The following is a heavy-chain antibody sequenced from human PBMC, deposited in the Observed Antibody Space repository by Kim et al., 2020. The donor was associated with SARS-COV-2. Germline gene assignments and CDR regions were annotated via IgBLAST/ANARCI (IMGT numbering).Heavy chain of an antibody. J-gene: IGHJ5*02. D-gene: IGHD3-16*01. V-gene: IGHV3-11*06. CDR3: ARSNDYNYDWFDP. Sequence: ADSVKGPITISRDDAKNALYLQMNSLRAEDTAVYYCARSNDYNYDWFDPWGQGTLVTVSS.